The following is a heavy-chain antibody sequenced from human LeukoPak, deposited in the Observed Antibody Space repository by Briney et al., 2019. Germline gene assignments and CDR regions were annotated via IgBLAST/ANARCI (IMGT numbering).Heavy chain of an antibody. J-gene: IGHJ5*02. CDR3: ARSYVTMVRGVIKGNWFDP. CDR1: GGSISSYY. Sequence: SETLSLTCTVSGGSISSYYWSWIRQPPGKGLEWIGYIYYSGSTNYNPSLKSRVTISVDTSKNQFSLKLSSVTAADTAVYYCARSYVTMVRGVIKGNWFDPWGQGTLVTVSS. V-gene: IGHV4-59*01. D-gene: IGHD3-10*01. CDR2: IYYSGST.